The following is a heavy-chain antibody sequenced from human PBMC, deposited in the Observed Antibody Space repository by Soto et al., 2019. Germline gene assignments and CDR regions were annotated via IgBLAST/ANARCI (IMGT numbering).Heavy chain of an antibody. J-gene: IGHJ6*02. CDR3: ARRRSVGATKKAPTGYYYYNGMDV. D-gene: IGHD1-26*01. CDR2: IYYSGST. CDR1: GGSISSSSYY. Sequence: SETLSLTCTVSGGSISSSSYYWGWIRQPPGKGLEWIGSIYYSGSTYYNPSLKSRVTISVDTSKNQFSLKLSSVTAADTAVYYCARRRSVGATKKAPTGYYYYNGMDVWGQGTTVTVSS. V-gene: IGHV4-39*01.